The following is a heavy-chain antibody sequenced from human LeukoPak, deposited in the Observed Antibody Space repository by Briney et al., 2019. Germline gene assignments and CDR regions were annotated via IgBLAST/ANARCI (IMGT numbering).Heavy chain of an antibody. CDR2: ISYDGSNK. CDR3: ARLRYNWNDGGSNWFDP. Sequence: GRSLRLSCAASGFTFSSYAMHWVRQAPGKGLEWVAVISYDGSNKYYADSVKGRFTISRDNSKNTLYLQMNSLRAEDTAVYYCARLRYNWNDGGSNWFDPWGQGTLVTVSS. CDR1: GFTFSSYA. J-gene: IGHJ5*02. V-gene: IGHV3-30-3*01. D-gene: IGHD1-1*01.